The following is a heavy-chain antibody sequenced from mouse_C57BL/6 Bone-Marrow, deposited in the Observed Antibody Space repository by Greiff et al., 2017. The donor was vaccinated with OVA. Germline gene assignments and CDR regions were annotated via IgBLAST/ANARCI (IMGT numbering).Heavy chain of an antibody. J-gene: IGHJ3*01. Sequence: QVQLQQSGAELARPGASVKLSCKASGYTFTSYGISWVKQRTGQCLEWIGEIYPRSGNTYYNEKFKGKATLTADKSSSTAYMELRSLTSEDSAVYFCARESYGSSYVWFAYWGQGTLVTVSA. CDR1: GYTFTSYG. CDR3: ARESYGSSYVWFAY. CDR2: IYPRSGNT. D-gene: IGHD1-1*01. V-gene: IGHV1-81*01.